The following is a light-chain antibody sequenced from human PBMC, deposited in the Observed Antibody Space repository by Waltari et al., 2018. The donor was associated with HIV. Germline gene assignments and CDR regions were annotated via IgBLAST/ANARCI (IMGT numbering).Light chain of an antibody. CDR1: SSDVGGYNY. Sequence: QSALTQPASVSGSPGQSITLPCPGTSSDVGGYNYVSWYQQHPGKAPKPMIYEVSNRPSGVSNRFSGSKSGNTASLTISGLQAEDEADYYCSSYTSSSTLGYVFGTGTKVTVL. J-gene: IGLJ1*01. CDR2: EVS. V-gene: IGLV2-14*01. CDR3: SSYTSSSTLGYV.